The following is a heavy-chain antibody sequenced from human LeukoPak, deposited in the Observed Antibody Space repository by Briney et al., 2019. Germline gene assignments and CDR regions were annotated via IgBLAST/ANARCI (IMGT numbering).Heavy chain of an antibody. Sequence: PGGSLRLSCAASGLTFSSYAMSWVRQAPGKGLEWVSAISGSGGSTYYADSVKGRFTISRDNSKNTLYLQMNSLRAGDTAVYYCAKDSGYSYGYCDYWGQGTLVTVSS. D-gene: IGHD5-18*01. V-gene: IGHV3-23*01. CDR3: AKDSGYSYGYCDY. CDR1: GLTFSSYA. J-gene: IGHJ4*02. CDR2: ISGSGGST.